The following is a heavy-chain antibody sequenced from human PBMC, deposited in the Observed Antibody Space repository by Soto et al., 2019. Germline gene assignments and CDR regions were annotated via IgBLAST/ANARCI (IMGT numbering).Heavy chain of an antibody. Sequence: QVQLQQWGAGLLKPSETLSLTCAVYGGSFSGYYWSWIRQPPGKGLEWIGEINHSGSTNYNPALKTRVTVTVATSTYQFSLQVSSVTAADTAVYYCARTYSSGWSAFEYLGQGTLVTVSS. CDR1: GGSFSGYY. J-gene: IGHJ4*02. D-gene: IGHD6-13*01. CDR2: INHSGST. CDR3: ARTYSSGWSAFEY. V-gene: IGHV4-34*01.